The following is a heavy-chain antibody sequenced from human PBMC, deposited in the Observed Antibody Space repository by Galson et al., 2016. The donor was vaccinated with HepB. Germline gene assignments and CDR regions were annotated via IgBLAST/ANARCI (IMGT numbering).Heavy chain of an antibody. CDR3: ARPGLQRHGMDV. J-gene: IGHJ6*02. CDR2: MHYTGST. V-gene: IGHV4-39*01. Sequence: SETLSLTCTVSGGSISSSSYYWGWIRQPPGKGLEWIGSMHYTGSTYHNTSLKSRVTISVDTSKNQFSLKLSSVTAADTAVYYCARPGLQRHGMDVWGQGTTVTVS. CDR1: GGSISSSSYY.